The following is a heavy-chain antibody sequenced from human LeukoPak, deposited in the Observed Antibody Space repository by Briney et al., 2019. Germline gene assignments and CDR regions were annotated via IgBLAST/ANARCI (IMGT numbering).Heavy chain of an antibody. D-gene: IGHD3-22*01. J-gene: IGHJ4*02. CDR2: IWYDGSKK. CDR3: AKDLDSSGYYFDY. Sequence: GRSLRLSCAASGFTFSSHAMHWVRQAPGKGLEWVAVIWYDGSKKYYGDSVEGRFTISRDNSKNTLYVQMNSLRAEDTAVYYCAKDLDSSGYYFDYWGQGTLVTVSS. CDR1: GFTFSSHA. V-gene: IGHV3-30*04.